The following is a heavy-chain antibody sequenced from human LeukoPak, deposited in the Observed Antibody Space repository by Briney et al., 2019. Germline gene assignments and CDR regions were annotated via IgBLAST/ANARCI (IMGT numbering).Heavy chain of an antibody. CDR2: IYYSGST. Sequence: SETLSLTCIVSGGSISSNDYYWGWIRQPPGKGLEWIGSIYYSGSTYYNPSLKSRVTISVDTSKNQSSLKLSSATAADTAVYYCARSNDGTDYFDYWGQGTLVTVSS. D-gene: IGHD1-14*01. V-gene: IGHV4-39*01. J-gene: IGHJ4*02. CDR3: ARSNDGTDYFDY. CDR1: GGSISSNDYY.